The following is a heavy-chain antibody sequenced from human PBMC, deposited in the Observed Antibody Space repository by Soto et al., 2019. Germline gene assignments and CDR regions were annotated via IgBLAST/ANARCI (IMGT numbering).Heavy chain of an antibody. CDR1: GGSFSDYF. J-gene: IGHJ6*02. CDR3: ARDQYDFRSGSYYYAMEV. CDR2: INHSGST. D-gene: IGHD3-3*01. Sequence: NPSETLSLTCAVYGGSFSDYFWNWIRQPPGKGLEWIGEINHSGSTNYNPSLKSRVTISLDTSKNQVSLRLRSVTRADTAVYYCARDQYDFRSGSYYYAMEVWGQGTKVTVSS. V-gene: IGHV4-34*01.